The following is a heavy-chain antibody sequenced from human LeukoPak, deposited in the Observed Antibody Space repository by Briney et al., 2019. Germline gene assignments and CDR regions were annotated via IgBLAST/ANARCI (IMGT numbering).Heavy chain of an antibody. D-gene: IGHD3-10*01. CDR3: ARQPGAGWFDP. Sequence: HGESLKISCKGSGFIFTNYWIGWVRQMPGKGLEWMGIIYPRDSDTRYSPSFQGQVTISADKSISTVYLQWGSLKASDTAMYYCARQPGAGWFDPWGQGTLVTVSS. J-gene: IGHJ5*02. CDR1: GFIFTNYW. CDR2: IYPRDSDT. V-gene: IGHV5-51*01.